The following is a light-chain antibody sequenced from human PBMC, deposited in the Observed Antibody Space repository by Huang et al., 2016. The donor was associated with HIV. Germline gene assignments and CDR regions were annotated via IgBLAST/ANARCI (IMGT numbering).Light chain of an antibody. Sequence: DIQINQSPSFLSASVGDRVTIPFRASQGIRYYLAWYQQKPGKVPKLLIYVASALQSGVPSRFSGSGSGTDFTLTISSLQPEDVATYYCQKYNSAPSFGPGTKVDIK. J-gene: IGKJ3*01. CDR1: QGIRYY. V-gene: IGKV1-27*01. CDR2: VAS. CDR3: QKYNSAPS.